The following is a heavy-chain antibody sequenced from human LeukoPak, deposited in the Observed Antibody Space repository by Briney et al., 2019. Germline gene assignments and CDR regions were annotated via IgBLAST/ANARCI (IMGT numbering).Heavy chain of an antibody. D-gene: IGHD2-21*02. V-gene: IGHV4-4*07. J-gene: IGHJ5*02. CDR3: ARDMTYCGGDCYWNWFNP. CDR1: GESINPYY. Sequence: SETLSLTCTVSGESINPYYWNWIRQPAGKGLEWIGHIYKSGSTNYNPSLKSRVTMSLDTSKNQFSLKLSSVTAADTAVYYCARDMTYCGGDCYWNWFNPWGQGTLVTVSS. CDR2: IYKSGST.